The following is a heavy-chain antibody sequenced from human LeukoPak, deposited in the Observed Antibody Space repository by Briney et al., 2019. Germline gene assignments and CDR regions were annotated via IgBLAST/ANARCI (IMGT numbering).Heavy chain of an antibody. CDR1: GFTFSSYA. Sequence: GGSLRLSCAASGFTFSSYAMSWARQAPGKGLEWVSAISGSGGSTYYADSVKGRFTISRDNSKNTLYLQMNSLRAEDTAVYYCAKGVVPAAIEGMDVWGKGTTVTVSS. CDR3: AKGVVPAAIEGMDV. J-gene: IGHJ6*03. D-gene: IGHD2-2*02. V-gene: IGHV3-23*01. CDR2: ISGSGGST.